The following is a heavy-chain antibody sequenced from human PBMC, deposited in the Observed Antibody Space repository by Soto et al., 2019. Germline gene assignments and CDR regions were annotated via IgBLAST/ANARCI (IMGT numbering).Heavy chain of an antibody. CDR1: GFTVSSNY. J-gene: IGHJ4*02. Sequence: EVQLVESGGGLIQPGGSLRLSCAASGFTVSSNYMSWVRQAPGKGLEWVSVIYSGGSTYYADSVKGRFTISRDNSKNKQYLQMNSLRAEDTAVYYCARDLCTNGVCYNYFDYWGQGTLVTVSS. CDR3: ARDLCTNGVCYNYFDY. V-gene: IGHV3-53*01. CDR2: IYSGGST. D-gene: IGHD2-8*01.